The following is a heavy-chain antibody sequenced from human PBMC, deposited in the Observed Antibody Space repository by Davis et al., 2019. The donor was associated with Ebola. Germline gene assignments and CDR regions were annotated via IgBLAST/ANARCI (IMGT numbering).Heavy chain of an antibody. CDR1: GGSISSYY. CDR2: IYYSGST. V-gene: IGHV4-59*01. J-gene: IGHJ4*02. CDR3: ARDLRWPYLDYFDY. Sequence: PSETLSLTCTVSGGSISSYYWSWIRQPPGKGLEWIGYIYYSGSTNYNPSLKSRVTISVDTSKNQFSLKLSSVTAADTAVYYCARDLRWPYLDYFDYWGQGTLVTVSS. D-gene: IGHD5-24*01.